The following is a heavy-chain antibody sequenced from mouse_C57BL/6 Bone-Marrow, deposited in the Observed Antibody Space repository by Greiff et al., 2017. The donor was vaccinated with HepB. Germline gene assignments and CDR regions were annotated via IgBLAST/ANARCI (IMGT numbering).Heavy chain of an antibody. J-gene: IGHJ3*01. D-gene: IGHD2-14*01. CDR3: TRCRYREWFAY. CDR2: IDPETGGT. CDR1: GYTFTDYE. V-gene: IGHV1-15*01. Sequence: QVQLQQSGAELVRPGASVTLSCKASGYTFTDYEMHWVKQTPVHGLEWIGAIDPETGGTAYNQKFKGKAILTADKSSSTAYMALRSLTSEDSAVYYCTRCRYREWFAYWGQGTLVTVSA.